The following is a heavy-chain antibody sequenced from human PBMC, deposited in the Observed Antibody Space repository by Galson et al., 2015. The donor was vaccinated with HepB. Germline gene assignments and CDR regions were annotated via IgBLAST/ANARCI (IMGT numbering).Heavy chain of an antibody. V-gene: IGHV3-23*01. CDR1: GFTFSSYA. CDR3: AKDSAAGHLGELSLYKDAFDI. D-gene: IGHD3-16*02. CDR2: IGGSGFSR. Sequence: SLRLSCAASGFTFSSYAMTWVRQAPGKGLEWVSAIGGSGFSRFYADSVKGRFTISRDNSKNTLFLQMNSLRAEDTAVYYCAKDSAAGHLGELSLYKDAFDIWGQGTMVTVSS. J-gene: IGHJ3*02.